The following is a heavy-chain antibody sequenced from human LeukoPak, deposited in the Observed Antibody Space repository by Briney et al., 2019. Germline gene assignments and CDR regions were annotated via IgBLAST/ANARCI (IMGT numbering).Heavy chain of an antibody. CDR1: GGSIRSHY. CDR3: ASLTGYYEPRFDY. Sequence: SETLSLTCTVSGGSIRSHYWSWIRQPPGKGLEWLGYIYYTGSTNYNPSLKSRVTISVDTSKNQFSLNLNSVTAADTAVYYCASLTGYYEPRFDYWGQGTLVTVSS. D-gene: IGHD3-9*01. V-gene: IGHV4-59*11. CDR2: IYYTGST. J-gene: IGHJ4*02.